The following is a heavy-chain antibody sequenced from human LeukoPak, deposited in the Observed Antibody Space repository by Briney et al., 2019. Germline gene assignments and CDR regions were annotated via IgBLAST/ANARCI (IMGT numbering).Heavy chain of an antibody. CDR3: AEDALYSGSYSCFDY. CDR2: ISGSGGST. Sequence: GALRLSCAASGFTFSSYAMSWVRQAPGKGLEWVSAISGSGGSTYYADSVKGRFTISRDNSKNTLYLQMNSLRAEDTAVYYCAEDALYSGSYSCFDYWGQGTLVTVSS. J-gene: IGHJ4*02. V-gene: IGHV3-23*01. CDR1: GFTFSSYA. D-gene: IGHD1-26*01.